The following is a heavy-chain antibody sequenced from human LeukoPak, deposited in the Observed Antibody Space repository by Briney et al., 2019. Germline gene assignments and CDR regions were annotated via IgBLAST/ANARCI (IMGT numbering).Heavy chain of an antibody. J-gene: IGHJ3*02. V-gene: IGHV3-30*02. CDR2: IRYDGSNK. D-gene: IGHD3-22*01. CDR3: AKDRYYYDSSGYYEGQPLDI. Sequence: PGGSLRLSCAASGFTFSSYGMHWVRQAPGKGLEWVAFIRYDGSNKYYADSVKGRFTISRDNSKNTLYLQMNSLRAEDTAVYYCAKDRYYYDSSGYYEGQPLDIWGQGAMVTVSS. CDR1: GFTFSSYG.